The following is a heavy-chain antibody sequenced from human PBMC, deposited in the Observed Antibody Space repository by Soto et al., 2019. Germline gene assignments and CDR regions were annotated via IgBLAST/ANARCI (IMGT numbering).Heavy chain of an antibody. CDR2: IYYTGST. CDR1: GDSINNYY. J-gene: IGHJ4*02. V-gene: IGHV4-59*01. CDR3: AKYRRTEAEGFTLDY. D-gene: IGHD6-13*01. Sequence: PSETLALTCTVSGDSINNYYWSWIRQPPGKRLEWIGYIYYTGSTTYNPSLESRVTMSVDTSKNQFSLKLNSVNAADTAVYYCAKYRRTEAEGFTLDYWGRGTLVTVYS.